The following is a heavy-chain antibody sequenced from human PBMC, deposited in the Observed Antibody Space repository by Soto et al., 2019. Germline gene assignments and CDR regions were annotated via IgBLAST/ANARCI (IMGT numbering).Heavy chain of an antibody. D-gene: IGHD5-12*01. CDR3: ASTGDGYGNSAKADC. CDR2: IIPIFGTA. Sequence: QLQLVQYGAEVKKPGSSVKVSCKASGGTFSSDAISWARQAPGQVLEWIGGIIPIFGTANYAQKFQGRVTITADESTSTAYMELSRLRSEDTAVYYCASTGDGYGNSAKADCWGQGTPVTVSS. CDR1: GGTFSSDA. J-gene: IGHJ4*02. V-gene: IGHV1-69*01.